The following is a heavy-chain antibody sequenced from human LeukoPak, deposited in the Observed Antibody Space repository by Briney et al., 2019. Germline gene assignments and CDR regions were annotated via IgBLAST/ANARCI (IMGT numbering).Heavy chain of an antibody. CDR3: ARDYHITIFGVTHPGNWFDP. V-gene: IGHV4-39*07. Sequence: SETLSLTCTVSGGSISSSSYYWGWIRQPPGKGLEWIGSIYYGGSTYYNPSLKSRVTISVDTSKNQFSLKLSSVTAADTAVYYCARDYHITIFGVTHPGNWFDPWGQGTLVTVSS. J-gene: IGHJ5*02. CDR2: IYYGGST. CDR1: GGSISSSSYY. D-gene: IGHD3-3*01.